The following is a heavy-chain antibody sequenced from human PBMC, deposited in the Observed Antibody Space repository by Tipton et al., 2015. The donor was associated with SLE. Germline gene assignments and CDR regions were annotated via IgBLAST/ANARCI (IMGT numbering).Heavy chain of an antibody. Sequence: TLSLTCAVYGGSFSGYYWSWIRQPPGKGLEWIGEINHSGSTNYNPSLKSRVTISVDTSKNQFSLKLSSVTAADTDVYYCARGIAAAGTCDYWGQGTLVTVSS. V-gene: IGHV4-34*01. CDR1: GGSFSGYY. J-gene: IGHJ4*02. CDR3: ARGIAAAGTCDY. CDR2: INHSGST. D-gene: IGHD6-13*01.